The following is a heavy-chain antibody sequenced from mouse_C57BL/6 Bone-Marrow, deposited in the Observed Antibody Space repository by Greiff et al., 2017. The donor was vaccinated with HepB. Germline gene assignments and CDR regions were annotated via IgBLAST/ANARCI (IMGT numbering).Heavy chain of an antibody. J-gene: IGHJ1*03. CDR2: IDPEDGET. D-gene: IGHD1-1*01. V-gene: IGHV14-2*01. Sequence: EVQLQQSGAELVKPGASVKLSCTASGFNIKDYYMHWVKQRTEQGLEWIGRIDPEDGETKYAPKFQGKATITADTSSSTAYMELRSLTSEDSAVYFCARPPYYGSSYDWYFDVWGTGTTVTVSS. CDR1: GFNIKDYY. CDR3: ARPPYYGSSYDWYFDV.